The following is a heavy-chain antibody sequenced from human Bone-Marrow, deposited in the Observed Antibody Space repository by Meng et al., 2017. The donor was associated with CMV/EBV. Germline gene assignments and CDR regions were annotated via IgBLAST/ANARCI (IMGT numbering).Heavy chain of an antibody. CDR2: IYYSGST. Sequence: SETLSLTCTVSGGSISSSSYYWGWIRQPPGKGLEWIGYIYYSGSTNYNPSLKSRVTISVDTSKNQFSLKLSSVTAADTAVYYCARNGGDDAFDSWGQGTMVTVSS. D-gene: IGHD2-21*01. J-gene: IGHJ3*02. CDR3: ARNGGDDAFDS. CDR1: GGSISSSSYY. V-gene: IGHV4-61*05.